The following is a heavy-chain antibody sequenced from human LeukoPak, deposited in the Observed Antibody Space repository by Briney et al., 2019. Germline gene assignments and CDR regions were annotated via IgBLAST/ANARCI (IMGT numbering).Heavy chain of an antibody. Sequence: PSETLSLTCGVYGGSFSGYFWNWIRQPPGKGLEWIGYIYYSGSTNYNPSLKSRVTISVDTSKNQLSLKLSSVTAADTAVYYCARADYGGTLDYWGQGTLVTVSS. CDR1: GGSFSGYF. D-gene: IGHD4-23*01. J-gene: IGHJ4*02. CDR2: IYYSGST. V-gene: IGHV4-59*01. CDR3: ARADYGGTLDY.